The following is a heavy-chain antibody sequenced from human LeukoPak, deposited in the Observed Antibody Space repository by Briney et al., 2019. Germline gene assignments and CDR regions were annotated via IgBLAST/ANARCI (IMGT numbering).Heavy chain of an antibody. CDR2: ISGSGGST. V-gene: IGHV3-23*01. CDR3: AKVFYDSSGQPRGLFDY. J-gene: IGHJ4*02. CDR1: GFTFSSYA. D-gene: IGHD3-22*01. Sequence: GGSLRLXCAASGFTFSSYAMSWVRQAPGKGLEWVSAISGSGGSTYYADSVKGRFTISRDNSKNTLYLQMNSLRAEDTAVYYCAKVFYDSSGQPRGLFDYWGQGTLVTVSS.